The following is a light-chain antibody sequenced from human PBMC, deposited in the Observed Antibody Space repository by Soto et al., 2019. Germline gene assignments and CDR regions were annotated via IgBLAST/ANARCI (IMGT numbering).Light chain of an antibody. Sequence: QSALTQPPSVSGSPGQSVTISCTGTSSDIGGYNYVSWYQQLPGKAPKLMIYDVSKRPSGVPDRFSGSNSGNTASLTISGLQAEDEADYYCSSYTSSSTVFGGGTQLTVL. CDR2: DVS. V-gene: IGLV2-11*01. J-gene: IGLJ7*01. CDR1: SSDIGGYNY. CDR3: SSYTSSSTV.